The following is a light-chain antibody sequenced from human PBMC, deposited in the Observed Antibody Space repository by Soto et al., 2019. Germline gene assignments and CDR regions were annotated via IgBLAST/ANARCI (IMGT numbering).Light chain of an antibody. Sequence: QSVLTKPASVYGAPGQSITISCTGTSSDVGSYNLVSWYQQHPGKAPKLMIYEVSKRPSGVSNRFSGSKSGNTASLTISGLQAEDEADYYCCSYAGSSTLYVFGTGTKVTVL. CDR1: SSDVGSYNL. CDR3: CSYAGSSTLYV. J-gene: IGLJ1*01. V-gene: IGLV2-23*02. CDR2: EVS.